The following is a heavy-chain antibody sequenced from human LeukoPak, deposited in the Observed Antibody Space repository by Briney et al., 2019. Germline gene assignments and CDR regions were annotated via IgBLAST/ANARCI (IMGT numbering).Heavy chain of an antibody. CDR3: ARELPGLTPPPLIAAAGLDY. D-gene: IGHD6-13*01. J-gene: IGHJ4*02. CDR1: GYTFTGYY. V-gene: IGHV1-46*01. Sequence: GASVKVSCKASGYTFTGYYMHWVRQAPGQGLEWMGIINPSGGSTSYAQKFQGRVTMTRDTSTSTVYMELSSLRSEDTAVYYCARELPGLTPPPLIAAAGLDYWGQGTLVTVSS. CDR2: INPSGGST.